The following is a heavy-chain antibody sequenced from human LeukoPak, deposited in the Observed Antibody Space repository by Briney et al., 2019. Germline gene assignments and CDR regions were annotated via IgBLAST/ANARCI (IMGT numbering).Heavy chain of an antibody. CDR2: ISTDGYTT. D-gene: IGHD2-15*01. CDR3: VVGGSPGY. V-gene: IGHV3-74*01. CDR1: GLAFSAYK. Sequence: GGSLRLSCAASGLAFSAYKMHWVRQAPRKGLVWVSRISTDGYTTDYADFVQGRFTSSRDNTKNTWSLEMNSLRAEDTAVYYCVVGGSPGYWGQGTLVTVSS. J-gene: IGHJ4*02.